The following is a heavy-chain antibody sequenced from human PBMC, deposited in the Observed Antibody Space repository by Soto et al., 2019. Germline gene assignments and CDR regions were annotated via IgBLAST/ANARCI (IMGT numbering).Heavy chain of an antibody. CDR1: GLTFSSCA. CDR2: ISGDGGRT. V-gene: IGHV3-23*01. Sequence: GGSLRLSCAASGLTFSSCAMTWVRQAPGKGLEWVSSISGDGGRTFSADSVKGRFTISRDNSKNTLYLQMNSLRAEDTAAYYCARDPTGTTRGFWDSWGQGTLVTVSS. CDR3: ARDPTGTTRGFWDS. J-gene: IGHJ4*02. D-gene: IGHD1-1*01.